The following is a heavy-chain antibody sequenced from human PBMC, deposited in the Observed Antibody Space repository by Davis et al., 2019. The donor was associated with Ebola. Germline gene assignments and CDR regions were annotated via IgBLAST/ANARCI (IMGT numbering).Heavy chain of an antibody. D-gene: IGHD5-18*01. J-gene: IGHJ6*04. CDR2: TYYNSKWYN. CDR3: ARGWLRAGMDV. Sequence: PSETLSLTCVISGDSVSGSSGAWNWIRQSPSRGLEWLGRTYYNSKWYNDYAVSVKSRITINADTSKNQFSLQLNSVTPEDTALYYCARGWLRAGMDVWGEGATVTVSS. V-gene: IGHV6-1*01. CDR1: GDSVSGSSGA.